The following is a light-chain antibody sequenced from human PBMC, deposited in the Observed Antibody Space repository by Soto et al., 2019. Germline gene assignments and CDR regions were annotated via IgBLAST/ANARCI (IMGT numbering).Light chain of an antibody. CDR3: CSYAGSYWV. CDR2: DVS. V-gene: IGLV2-11*01. J-gene: IGLJ3*02. Sequence: QSALTQPRSVSGSPGQSVTISCTGTSSDVGGYNYVSWHQQHPGKAPKLMIYDVSKRPSGVPDRFSGSKSGNTASLTISGLQTEDEADYYRCSYAGSYWVFGGGTKLTVL. CDR1: SSDVGGYNY.